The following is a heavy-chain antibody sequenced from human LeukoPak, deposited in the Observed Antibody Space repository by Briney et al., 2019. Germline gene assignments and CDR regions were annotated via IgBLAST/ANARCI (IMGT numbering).Heavy chain of an antibody. J-gene: IGHJ5*02. CDR3: ARDAHATYYDFWSGSP. D-gene: IGHD3-3*01. CDR2: INPNSGGT. CDR1: GYTFTGYY. Sequence: ASVKVSCKASGYTFTGYYMHWVRQAPGQGLEWMVWINPNSGGTNYAQKFQGRVTMTRDTSISTAYMELSRLRSDDTAVYYCARDAHATYYDFWSGSPWGQGTLVTVSS. V-gene: IGHV1-2*02.